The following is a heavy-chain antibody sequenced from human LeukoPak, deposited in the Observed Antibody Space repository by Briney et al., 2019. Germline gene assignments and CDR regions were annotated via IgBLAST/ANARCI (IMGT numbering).Heavy chain of an antibody. Sequence: PGGSLRLSCAASGFTFSSYAMDWVRQAPGKGLEYVSAISSNGGSTYYANSVKGRFTISRDNSKNTLYLQMGSLRAEDMAVYYCARGGYDSSGYDYWGQGTLVTVSS. CDR3: ARGGYDSSGYDY. CDR1: GFTFSSYA. CDR2: ISSNGGST. V-gene: IGHV3-64*01. J-gene: IGHJ4*02. D-gene: IGHD3-22*01.